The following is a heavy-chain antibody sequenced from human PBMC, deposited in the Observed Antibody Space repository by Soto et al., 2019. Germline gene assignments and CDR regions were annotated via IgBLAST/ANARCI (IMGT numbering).Heavy chain of an antibody. CDR1: GFSFSKYG. J-gene: IGHJ4*02. CDR3: AKELRETGGYYFDC. Sequence: QVQLVESGGGVVQPGRSLRLSCAASGFSFSKYGMHWVRQAPGKGLEWVAEMSDDGSKKYYGYSVKGRFTISRDNSKNTLYLLMHSLRPEDTAMYYCAKELRETGGYYFDCWGQGTLVTVSS. CDR2: MSDDGSKK. V-gene: IGHV3-30*18. D-gene: IGHD3-16*01.